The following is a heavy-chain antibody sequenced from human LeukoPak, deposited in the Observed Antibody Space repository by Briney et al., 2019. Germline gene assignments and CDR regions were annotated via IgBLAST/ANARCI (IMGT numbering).Heavy chain of an antibody. Sequence: ASVKVSCKVSGYTHTELSMHWVRQAPGKGLEWMGGFDPEDGEAIYAQKFQGRVTMTEDTSTDTAYMELSSLRSEDTAVYYCATYQPPYYYYYMDVWGKGTTVTVSS. CDR2: FDPEDGEA. CDR3: ATYQPPYYYYYMDV. V-gene: IGHV1-24*01. D-gene: IGHD2-2*01. CDR1: GYTHTELS. J-gene: IGHJ6*03.